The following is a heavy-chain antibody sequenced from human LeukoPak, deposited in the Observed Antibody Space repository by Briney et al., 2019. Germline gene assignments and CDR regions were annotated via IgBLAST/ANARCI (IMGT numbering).Heavy chain of an antibody. Sequence: GGSLRLSCAASGFTFSSYEMNWVRQAPGKGLEWVSYISSSGSTIYYADSVKGRFTISRDNAKNSLYLQMNSLRAEDTAVYYCAREMGGHPFDYWGQGTLVTVSS. J-gene: IGHJ4*02. CDR2: ISSSGSTI. D-gene: IGHD2-15*01. CDR1: GFTFSSYE. V-gene: IGHV3-48*03. CDR3: AREMGGHPFDY.